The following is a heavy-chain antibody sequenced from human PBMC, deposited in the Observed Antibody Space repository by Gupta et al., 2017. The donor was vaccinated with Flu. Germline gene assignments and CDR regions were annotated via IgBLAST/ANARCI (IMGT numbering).Heavy chain of an antibody. CDR2: SKGGGGTT. D-gene: IGHD2-2*03. CDR3: TWISRRIAAEPGVANVGDNYYYYMDV. Sequence: SKGGGGTTDYATPVKGRFTISREDSKNTLYLQMNSLKTEDTAVYYCTWISRRIAAEPGVANVGDNYYYYMDVWGKGTTVTVSS. J-gene: IGHJ6*03. V-gene: IGHV3-15*01.